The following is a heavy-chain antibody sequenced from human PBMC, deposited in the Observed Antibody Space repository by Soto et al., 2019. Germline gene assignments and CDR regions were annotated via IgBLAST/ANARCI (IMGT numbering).Heavy chain of an antibody. D-gene: IGHD2-8*02. J-gene: IGHJ4*02. Sequence: EVRVVETGGGLIQPGGSLRLSCAASGFAVSNSYMNWVRQAPGKGLEWVSVIYSGGSTVYADSVKGRFTISRDISKNMVYLQMNSLRAEDRAVYYCARGTTGATQAYWGQGTLVTVSS. CDR2: IYSGGST. CDR1: GFAVSNSY. CDR3: ARGTTGATQAY. V-gene: IGHV3-53*02.